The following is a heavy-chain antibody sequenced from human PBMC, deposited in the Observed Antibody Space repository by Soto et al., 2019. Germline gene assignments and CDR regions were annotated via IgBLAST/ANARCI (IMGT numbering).Heavy chain of an antibody. CDR3: ARASSGLPPYFDY. J-gene: IGHJ4*02. Sequence: SETLSLTCTVSAGSITNYYWNWIRQSPGKGLEWIGYIYHSGSSNCNPSLKSRVTMSVDTSGDQFSLNLRSVTAADTAVYYCARASSGLPPYFDYWGQGTLVTVSS. CDR1: AGSITNYY. D-gene: IGHD6-19*01. CDR2: IYHSGSS. V-gene: IGHV4-59*12.